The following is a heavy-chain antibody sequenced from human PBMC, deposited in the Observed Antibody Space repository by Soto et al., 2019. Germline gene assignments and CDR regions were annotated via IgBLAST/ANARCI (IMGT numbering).Heavy chain of an antibody. CDR2: ISGSGGST. D-gene: IGHD2-15*01. CDR1: GFTFSSYA. J-gene: IGHJ4*02. Sequence: GGSLRLACAASGFTFSSYAMSWVRQAPGKGLEWVSAISGSGGSTYYADSVKGRFTISRDNSKNTLYLQMNSLRAEDTAVYYCAKFYCSGGSCYSYFDYWGQGTLVTVSS. CDR3: AKFYCSGGSCYSYFDY. V-gene: IGHV3-23*01.